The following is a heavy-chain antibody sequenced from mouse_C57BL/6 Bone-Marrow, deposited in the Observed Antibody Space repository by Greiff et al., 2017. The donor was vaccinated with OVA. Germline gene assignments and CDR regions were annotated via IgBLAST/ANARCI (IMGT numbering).Heavy chain of an antibody. D-gene: IGHD1-1*01. CDR2: ISDGGSFT. CDR1: GFTFSSYA. J-gene: IGHJ1*03. V-gene: IGHV5-4*01. CDR3: ASHYGSSYYWYFDV. Sequence: EVQLVESGGGLVKPGGSLKPSCAASGFTFSSYAMSWVRQTPEKRLEWVATISDGGSFTYYPDNVKGRFTISRDNAKNNLYLQMSQLKSEDTAMYDWASHYGSSYYWYFDVWGTGTTVTVSS.